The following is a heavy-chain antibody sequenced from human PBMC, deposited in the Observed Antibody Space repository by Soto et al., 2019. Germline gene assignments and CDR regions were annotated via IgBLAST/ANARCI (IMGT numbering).Heavy chain of an antibody. Sequence: QVQLQESGPGLVRPSGTVSLTCAVCGGSISNGDWWSWVRQPPGKGLEWIGEIHHSGSTNYNPSLKSRVTMSVVPSKNLFSLTLNSVTAADTAFYYCARDQGSHPGDWGQGTLVSVSS. CDR3: ARDQGSHPGD. V-gene: IGHV4-4*02. CDR1: GGSISNGDW. J-gene: IGHJ4*02. D-gene: IGHD6-13*01. CDR2: IHHSGST.